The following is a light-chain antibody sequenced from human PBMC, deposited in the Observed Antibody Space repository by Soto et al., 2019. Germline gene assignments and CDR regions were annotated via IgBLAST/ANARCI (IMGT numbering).Light chain of an antibody. CDR2: GNN. CDR3: QSYDSSLSGSGV. CDR1: SSNIGAGYD. V-gene: IGLV1-40*01. Sequence: QSVLTQPPSVSVAPGQRVTISCTGSSSNIGAGYDVHWYQQLPGTAPKLLIYGNNNRPSGVPDRFSGSKSGTSASLAITGLQAEDEADYACQSYDSSLSGSGVFGGGTQRTVL. J-gene: IGLJ2*01.